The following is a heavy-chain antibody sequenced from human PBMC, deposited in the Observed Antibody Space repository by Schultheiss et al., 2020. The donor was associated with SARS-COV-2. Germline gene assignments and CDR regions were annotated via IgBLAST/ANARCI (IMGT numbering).Heavy chain of an antibody. CDR1: GYTFTGYY. CDR2: INPNSGGT. V-gene: IGHV1-2*02. Sequence: ASVKVSCKASGYTFTGYYMHWVRQAPGQGLEWMGWINPNSGGTNYAQKFQGRVTMTRDTSISTAYMELSRLKSDDTAVYYCARDSPLTSDHTFYFYGMDVWGQGTTVTVSS. J-gene: IGHJ6*02. CDR3: ARDSPLTSDHTFYFYGMDV. D-gene: IGHD2-2*02.